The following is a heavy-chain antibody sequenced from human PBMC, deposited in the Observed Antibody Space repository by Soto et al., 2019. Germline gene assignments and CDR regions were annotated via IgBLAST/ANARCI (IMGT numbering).Heavy chain of an antibody. V-gene: IGHV3-74*01. J-gene: IGHJ4*02. Sequence: EVQLVESGGAVVQPGGSLRLSCAASGFTFSSYWMHWVRQAPGKGLVWVSRIISDGSSTTYADSVKGRFTISRDNAKNTLYLKMNSLRAENTAVYYCVRHFDKGGKGTLVPVPS. CDR3: VRHFDK. CDR2: IISDGSST. CDR1: GFTFSSYW.